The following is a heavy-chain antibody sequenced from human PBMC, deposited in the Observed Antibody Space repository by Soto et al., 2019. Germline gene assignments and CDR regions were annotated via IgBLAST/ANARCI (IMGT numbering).Heavy chain of an antibody. CDR2: ISWKDEK. D-gene: IGHD1-26*01. CDR3: AHRYGGNYYRWYFDS. CDR1: GFSLSTSGAG. J-gene: IGHJ4*02. Sequence: QITLKESGPTLVKPTQTLTVTCTFSGFSLSTSGAGVGWIRQSPGKAPEWLALISWKDEKSYNPGLKSRLTITQDTSDNQVFLTMTDLDPVDTATYFCAHRYGGNYYRWYFDSWGQGTLVTVSS. V-gene: IGHV2-5*01.